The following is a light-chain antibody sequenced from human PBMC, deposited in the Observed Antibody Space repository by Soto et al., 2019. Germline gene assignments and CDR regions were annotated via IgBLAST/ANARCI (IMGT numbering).Light chain of an antibody. CDR3: QQYYSYSRT. CDR1: RTVSSW. Sequence: DIQMTQSPSTLSASVGDRVTITCRASRTVSSWLAWYQQKPGKAPKLLIYDVSSLESGVPSRFSGSGSGTEFTLTISSLQPDDFATYYCQQYYSYSRTFGQGTKVDIK. V-gene: IGKV1-5*01. J-gene: IGKJ1*01. CDR2: DVS.